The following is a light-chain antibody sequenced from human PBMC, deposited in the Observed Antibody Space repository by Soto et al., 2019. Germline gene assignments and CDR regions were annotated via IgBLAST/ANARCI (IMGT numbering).Light chain of an antibody. Sequence: QSVLTQPRSVSGSPGQSVTISCTGSSSDVSAYQFVSWYQQHPGKAPKLILYDVNQRPSGVPDRFSVSKSGDTASLTISGLQAEDEADYYCCSYAGRYTRIFGGGTKVTVL. V-gene: IGLV2-11*01. CDR1: SSDVSAYQF. J-gene: IGLJ2*01. CDR2: DVN. CDR3: CSYAGRYTRI.